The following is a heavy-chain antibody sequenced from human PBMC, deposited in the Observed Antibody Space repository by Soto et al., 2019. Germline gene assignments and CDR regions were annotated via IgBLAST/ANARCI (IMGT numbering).Heavy chain of an antibody. CDR1: GGTFSNYT. V-gene: IGHV1-69*02. Sequence: QVQLVQSGAEVKKPGSSVKVSCKASGGTFSNYTISWVRQAPGQGLEWMGRIIPILNIANYAQKFQGRVTITADKSTTTAYMELSSTRSEDTAVYYCARVSEMGTVTEGFYYYMDVWGKGTTVTVSS. J-gene: IGHJ6*03. D-gene: IGHD4-17*01. CDR2: IIPILNIA. CDR3: ARVSEMGTVTEGFYYYMDV.